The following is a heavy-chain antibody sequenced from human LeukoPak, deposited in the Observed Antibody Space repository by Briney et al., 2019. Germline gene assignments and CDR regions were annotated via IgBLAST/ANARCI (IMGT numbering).Heavy chain of an antibody. CDR2: ISYDGSNK. CDR3: ARAAMVRGVDYFDS. CDR1: RFTFSRNG. Sequence: GGSLRLSCAASRFTFSRNGMHWVRQAPGKGLEWVAIISYDGSNKYYADSVKGRFTISRDNSKNTLYLQMNSLRAEDTAVYYCARAAMVRGVDYFDSWGQGTLVTVSS. J-gene: IGHJ4*02. D-gene: IGHD3-10*01. V-gene: IGHV3-30*03.